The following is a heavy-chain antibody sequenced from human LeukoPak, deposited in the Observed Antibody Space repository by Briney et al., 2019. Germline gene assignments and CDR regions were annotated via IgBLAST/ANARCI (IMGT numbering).Heavy chain of an antibody. CDR3: ARDYYGPAEY. Sequence: GGSLRLSCATSGFTLSHYWMSWVRQAPGKGLEWVANINNDGSVRFYVESVKGRFTIYRDNARNSLYLHMNNLRIEDTAMYYCARDYYGPAEYGGPGTLVTASS. CDR1: GFTLSHYW. D-gene: IGHD3-10*01. CDR2: INNDGSVR. J-gene: IGHJ4*02. V-gene: IGHV3-7*01.